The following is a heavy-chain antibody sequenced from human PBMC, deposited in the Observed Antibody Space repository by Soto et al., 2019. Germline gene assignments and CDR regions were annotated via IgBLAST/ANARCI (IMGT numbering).Heavy chain of an antibody. J-gene: IGHJ4*02. CDR3: ARDSSGPGYSYGKFDY. D-gene: IGHD5-18*01. CDR1: VVSVSTGGYF. V-gene: IGHV4-31*03. Sequence: PSETLSLTCTFSVVSVSTGGYFCTWIRQHPGKGLEWIGNIYYSGMTYYNPSLRGRVSISLDPSESQFSLKLNSVTAADTAVYYCARDSSGPGYSYGKFDYWGQGALVTVSS. CDR2: IYYSGMT.